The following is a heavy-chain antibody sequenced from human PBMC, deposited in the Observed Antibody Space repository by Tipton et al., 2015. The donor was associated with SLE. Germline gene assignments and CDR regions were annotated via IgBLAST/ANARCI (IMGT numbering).Heavy chain of an antibody. CDR3: AVWFGEFPFDP. CDR2: INHSGST. J-gene: IGHJ5*02. V-gene: IGHV4-39*07. Sequence: TLSLTCTVSGGSISSGSYYWSWIRQPPGKGLEWIGEINHSGSTNYNPSLKSRVTISVDTSKNQFSLKLSSVTAADTAVYYCAVWFGEFPFDPWGQGTLVTVSS. CDR1: GGSISSGSYY. D-gene: IGHD3-10*01.